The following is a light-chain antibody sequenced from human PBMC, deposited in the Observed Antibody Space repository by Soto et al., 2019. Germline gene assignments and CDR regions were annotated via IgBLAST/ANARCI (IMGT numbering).Light chain of an antibody. J-gene: IGKJ4*02. V-gene: IGKV4-1*01. CDR3: QHHYSTPTT. CDR2: WAS. CDR1: QSVLYSSNNKNY. Sequence: DIVMTQSPDSLAVSLGERATINCKSSQSVLYSSNNKNYLTWYQQKPGQPPRLLIYWASTRESGVPDRFSGSGSGTDFTLTISSLQAEDLAVYYCQHHYSTPTTFGGRTKVDIK.